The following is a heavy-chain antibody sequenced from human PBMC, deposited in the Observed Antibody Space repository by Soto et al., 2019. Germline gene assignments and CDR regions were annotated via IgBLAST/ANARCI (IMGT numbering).Heavy chain of an antibody. V-gene: IGHV3-21*01. J-gene: IGHJ4*02. D-gene: IGHD3-10*01. CDR3: ARDPSWFGELDYYFDY. Sequence: GSLRLSCAASGFTFSSYSMNWVRQAPGKGLEWVSSISSSSSYIYYADSVKGRFTISRDNAKNSLYLQMNSLRAEDTAVYYCARDPSWFGELDYYFDYWGQGTLVTVSS. CDR1: GFTFSSYS. CDR2: ISSSSSYI.